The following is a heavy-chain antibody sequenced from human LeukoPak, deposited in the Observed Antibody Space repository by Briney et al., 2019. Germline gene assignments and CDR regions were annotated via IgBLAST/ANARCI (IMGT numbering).Heavy chain of an antibody. CDR1: GYSISSGYY. CDR3: ARLLATMIVVDY. Sequence: SETLSLTCTVSGYSISSGYYWGWIRQPPGKGLEWIGSIYHSGSTYYDPSLKSRVTISVDTSKNQFSLKLSSVTAADTAVYYCARLLATMIVVDYWGQGTLVTVSS. J-gene: IGHJ4*02. D-gene: IGHD3-22*01. V-gene: IGHV4-38-2*02. CDR2: IYHSGST.